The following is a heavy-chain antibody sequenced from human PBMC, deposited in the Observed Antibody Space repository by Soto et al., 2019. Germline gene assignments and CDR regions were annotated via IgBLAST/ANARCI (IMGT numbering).Heavy chain of an antibody. CDR2: INSDGSST. CDR3: ASHLYCSGGSCFDY. J-gene: IGHJ4*02. Sequence: EVQLVESGGGLVQPGGSLRLSCAASGFTFSSYWTHWVRQAPGKGVVWVSRINSDGSSTFYADSVKGRFTISRDNAKNTVYLQMNSLRAEDTAVYYCASHLYCSGGSCFDYWGQGTLVTVSS. CDR1: GFTFSSYW. V-gene: IGHV3-74*01. D-gene: IGHD2-15*01.